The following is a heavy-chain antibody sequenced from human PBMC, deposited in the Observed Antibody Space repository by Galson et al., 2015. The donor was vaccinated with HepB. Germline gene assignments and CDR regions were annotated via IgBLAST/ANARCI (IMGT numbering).Heavy chain of an antibody. Sequence: SLRLSCAASGFTVSSNYMSWVRQAPGKGLEWVSFMYSGGSTHYADSVKGRFTISRDNSKNTLYLQMNSLRAEDTAVYYCVRSPWPLSAFDCWGQGTLVTVSS. CDR2: MYSGGST. D-gene: IGHD5-24*01. CDR3: VRSPWPLSAFDC. CDR1: GFTVSSNY. V-gene: IGHV3-53*01. J-gene: IGHJ4*02.